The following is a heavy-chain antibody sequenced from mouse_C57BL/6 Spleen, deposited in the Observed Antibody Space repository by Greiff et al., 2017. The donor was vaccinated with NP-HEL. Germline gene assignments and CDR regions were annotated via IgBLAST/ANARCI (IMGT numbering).Heavy chain of an antibody. J-gene: IGHJ1*03. CDR2: IDPSDSET. CDR3: ARSMGWLLRYVDV. D-gene: IGHD2-3*01. CDR1: GYTFTSYW. Sequence: QVQLQQPGAELVRPGSSVKLSCKASGYTFTSYWMHWVKQRPIQGLEWIGNIDPSDSETHYNQKFKDKATLTVDKSSSTAYMQLSSLTSEDSAVYYCARSMGWLLRYVDVWGTGTTVTVSS. V-gene: IGHV1-52*01.